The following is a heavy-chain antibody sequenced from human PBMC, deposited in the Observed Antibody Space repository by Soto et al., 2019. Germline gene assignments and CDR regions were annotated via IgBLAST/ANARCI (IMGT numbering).Heavy chain of an antibody. Sequence: GGSLRLSCAASGFTFSSYGMHWVRQAPGKGLEWVAVISYDGSNKYYADSVKGRFTISRDNSKNTLYLQMNSLRAEDTAVYYCAKGAGGYYDSSGYYGDYFDYWGQGTLVTVSS. D-gene: IGHD3-22*01. V-gene: IGHV3-30*18. CDR1: GFTFSSYG. J-gene: IGHJ4*02. CDR2: ISYDGSNK. CDR3: AKGAGGYYDSSGYYGDYFDY.